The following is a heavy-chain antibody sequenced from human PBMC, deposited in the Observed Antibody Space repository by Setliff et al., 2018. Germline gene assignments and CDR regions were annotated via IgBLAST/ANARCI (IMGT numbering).Heavy chain of an antibody. CDR1: GLTFSDYY. CDR2: ISSSGSTI. D-gene: IGHD5-12*01. Sequence: GGSLRLSCAASGLTFSDYYMSWIRQAPGKGLEWVSYISSSGSTIYYADSVKGRFTISRDNAKNSLYLQMKSLRDEDTAVYYCARGRGYLTSFYYYYYGMDVWGQGTTVTVSS. J-gene: IGHJ6*02. V-gene: IGHV3-11*04. CDR3: ARGRGYLTSFYYYYYGMDV.